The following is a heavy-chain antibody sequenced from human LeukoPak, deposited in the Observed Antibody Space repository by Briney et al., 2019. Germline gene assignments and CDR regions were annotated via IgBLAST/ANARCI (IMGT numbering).Heavy chain of an antibody. Sequence: PGGSLRLSCAASGFAFSSYAINWVRQAPGKGLEWLSFISGSSETIYYADSMKGRFTISRDNAENSLYLQMSSLRAEDTAVYYCVREYSSSSGRAFDIWGQGTMVTVSP. J-gene: IGHJ3*02. CDR1: GFAFSSYA. CDR2: ISGSSETI. CDR3: VREYSSSSGRAFDI. V-gene: IGHV3-48*01. D-gene: IGHD6-6*01.